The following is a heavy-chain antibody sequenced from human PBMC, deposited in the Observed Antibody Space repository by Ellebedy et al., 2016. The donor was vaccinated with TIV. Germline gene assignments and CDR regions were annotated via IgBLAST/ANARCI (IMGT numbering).Heavy chain of an antibody. D-gene: IGHD6-13*01. CDR3: ARAQQQLIPMDDAFDI. V-gene: IGHV1-3*01. CDR1: GYTFTSYA. Sequence: AASVKVSCKASGYTFTSYAMHWVRQAPGQRLEWMGWINAGNGNTKYSQKFQGRVTITRDTSASTAYMELSSLRSEDTAVYYCARAQQQLIPMDDAFDIWGQGTMVTVSS. J-gene: IGHJ3*02. CDR2: INAGNGNT.